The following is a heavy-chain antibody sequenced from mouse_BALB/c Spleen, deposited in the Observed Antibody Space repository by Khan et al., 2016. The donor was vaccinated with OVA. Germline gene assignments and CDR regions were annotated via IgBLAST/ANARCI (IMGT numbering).Heavy chain of an antibody. CDR2: IDPYNGGT. V-gene: IGHV1S135*01. D-gene: IGHD1-1*01. J-gene: IGHJ2*01. CDR3: SRTDYYGSSYYFDS. CDR1: GYSFTDYN. Sequence: VQLQQSGPELVKPGASVKVSCKASGYSFTDYNMFWVKQSHGKSLEWIGYIDPYNGGTSYNQKFKGKATLTVDKSSSTAFMHLSSLTSDDSAVFYCSRTDYYGSSYYFDSWAQGTTLTVSS.